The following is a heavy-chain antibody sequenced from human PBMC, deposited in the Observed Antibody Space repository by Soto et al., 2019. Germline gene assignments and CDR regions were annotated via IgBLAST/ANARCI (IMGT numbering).Heavy chain of an antibody. V-gene: IGHV3-48*03. Sequence: GGSLRLSCAASGFTFTNYEMNWVRQAPGKGLEWISYISSSGKTISYADPVKGRFTISRDNAKNSLYLQMNSLRAEDTAVYYCARDPEKYSGSDLGIDYWGQGTLVTVSS. CDR1: GFTFTNYE. CDR2: ISSSGKTI. CDR3: ARDPEKYSGSDLGIDY. J-gene: IGHJ4*02. D-gene: IGHD5-12*01.